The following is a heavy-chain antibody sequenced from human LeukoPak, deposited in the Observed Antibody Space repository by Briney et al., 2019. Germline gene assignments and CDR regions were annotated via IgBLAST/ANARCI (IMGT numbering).Heavy chain of an antibody. CDR1: GYTFTSYG. D-gene: IGHD3-10*01. CDR3: ARGEGTFLSTYNIGASDL. Sequence: ASVKVSCKASGYTFTSYGISWVRQAPGQGLEWMGWISAYNGNTNYAQKLQGRVTMTTDTSTSTAYMELRSLRSDDTAVYYCARGEGTFLSTYNIGASDLWGQGTMVTVSA. CDR2: ISAYNGNT. J-gene: IGHJ3*01. V-gene: IGHV1-18*01.